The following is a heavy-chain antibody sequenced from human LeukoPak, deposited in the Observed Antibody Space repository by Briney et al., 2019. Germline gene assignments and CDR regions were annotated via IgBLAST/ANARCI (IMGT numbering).Heavy chain of an antibody. CDR3: ARGKGYYYDSSGYFHYGLYFDY. CDR2: IYYSGST. D-gene: IGHD3-22*01. CDR1: GGSISSYY. J-gene: IGHJ4*02. Sequence: SETLSLTCTVSGGSISSYYWSWLRQPPGKGLEYIGYIYYSGSTNYNPSLKSRVTISVDTSKNQFSLKLSSVTAADTAVYYCARGKGYYYDSSGYFHYGLYFDYWGQGTLVTVSS. V-gene: IGHV4-59*01.